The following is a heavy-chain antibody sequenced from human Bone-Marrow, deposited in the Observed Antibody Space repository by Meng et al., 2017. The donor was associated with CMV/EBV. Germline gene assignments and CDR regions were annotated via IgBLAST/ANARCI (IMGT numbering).Heavy chain of an antibody. CDR2: ISGSGGST. Sequence: GESLKISCAVSGFTFNAYAMGWVRQAPGKGLEWVSAISGSGGSTYYADSVKGRFTISRDNSKNTLYLQMNSLRAEDTALYYCARDLGWNYVLYYYGMDVWGQGTTVTGSS. J-gene: IGHJ6*01. D-gene: IGHD1-7*01. CDR3: ARDLGWNYVLYYYGMDV. V-gene: IGHV3-23*01. CDR1: GFTFNAYA.